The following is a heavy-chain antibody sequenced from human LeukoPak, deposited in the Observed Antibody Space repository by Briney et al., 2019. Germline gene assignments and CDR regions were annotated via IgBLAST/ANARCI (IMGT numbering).Heavy chain of an antibody. CDR3: ARLTYYYDSSGYAPS. CDR1: GYSFISYW. V-gene: IGHV5-51*01. J-gene: IGHJ5*02. D-gene: IGHD3-22*01. Sequence: GESLKISCKGSGYSFISYWIGWVRQMPGKGLEWMGIIYPGDSDTRYSPSFQGQVTISADKSISTAYLQWSSLKASDTAMYYCARLTYYYDSSGYAPSWGQGTLVTVSS. CDR2: IYPGDSDT.